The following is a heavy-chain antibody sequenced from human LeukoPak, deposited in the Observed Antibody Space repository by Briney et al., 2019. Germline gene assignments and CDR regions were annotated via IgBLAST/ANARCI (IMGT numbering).Heavy chain of an antibody. V-gene: IGHV3-74*01. CDR2: LPPDELGI. J-gene: IGHJ4*02. D-gene: IGHD6-6*01. CDR3: VGTIASRGSEY. Sequence: GGSLRLSCAASGFTFTNYWMHWFRQAPGMGLVWVSRLPPDELGIIYADSVKGRFTASRDNAKNTVYLQMNNLRVDDTAMYYCVGTIASRGSEYWGQGALVTVSS. CDR1: GFTFTNYW.